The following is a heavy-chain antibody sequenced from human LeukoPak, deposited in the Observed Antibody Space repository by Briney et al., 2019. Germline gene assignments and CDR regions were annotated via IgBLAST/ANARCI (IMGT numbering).Heavy chain of an antibody. V-gene: IGHV3-23*01. J-gene: IGHJ4*02. Sequence: GGSLRLSCAASGLTFISSAMSWVRQAPGKGLEWVSAISASGSSAYYADSVKGRFTVSRDNSKNTLYLQMNSLRAEDTAEYYCAREDRGYDYDFWGQGTLVTVSS. CDR2: ISASGSSA. D-gene: IGHD5-12*01. CDR1: GLTFISSA. CDR3: AREDRGYDYDF.